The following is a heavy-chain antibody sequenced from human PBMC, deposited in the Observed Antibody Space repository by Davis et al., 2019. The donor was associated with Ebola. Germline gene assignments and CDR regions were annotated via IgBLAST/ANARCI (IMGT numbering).Heavy chain of an antibody. Sequence: PSETLSLTCAVSGGSISSGGYSWSWIRQPPGKGLEWIGYIYHSGSTYYNPSLKSRVTISVDRSKNQFSLKLSSVTAADTAVYYCARTNYDFWSGYYRRGYYYYMDVWGKGTTVTVSS. D-gene: IGHD3-3*01. CDR3: ARTNYDFWSGYYRRGYYYYMDV. J-gene: IGHJ6*03. CDR2: IYHSGST. V-gene: IGHV4-30-2*01. CDR1: GGSISSGGYS.